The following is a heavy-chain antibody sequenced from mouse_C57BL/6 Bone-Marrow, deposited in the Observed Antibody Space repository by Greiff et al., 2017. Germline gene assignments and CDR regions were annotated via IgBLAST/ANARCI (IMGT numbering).Heavy chain of an antibody. D-gene: IGHD2-2*01. J-gene: IGHJ4*01. Sequence: QVQLKESGPGLVQPSQSLSITCTVSGFSLTSYGVHWVRQSPGKGLEWLGVIWSGGSTDYNAAFISRLSISKDNSKSQVFFKMNSLQADDTAIYYCARPPIYYGYYYYAMDYWGQGTSVTVSS. CDR1: GFSLTSYG. CDR3: ARPPIYYGYYYYAMDY. V-gene: IGHV2-2*01. CDR2: IWSGGST.